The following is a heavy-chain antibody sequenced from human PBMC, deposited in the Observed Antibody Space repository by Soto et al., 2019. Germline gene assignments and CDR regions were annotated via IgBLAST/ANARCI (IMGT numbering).Heavy chain of an antibody. CDR2: ISGSGGST. V-gene: IGHV3-23*01. J-gene: IGHJ6*02. CDR1: GFTFSSYA. Sequence: EVQLLESGGGLVQPGGSLRLSCVASGFTFSSYAMSWVRQAPGKGLEWVSAISGSGGSTYYADSVKGRFTISRDNSKNTLYLQMNSLRAEDTAVYYCAKRTMGLKNYGMDVWGQGTTVTVSS. D-gene: IGHD3-10*01. CDR3: AKRTMGLKNYGMDV.